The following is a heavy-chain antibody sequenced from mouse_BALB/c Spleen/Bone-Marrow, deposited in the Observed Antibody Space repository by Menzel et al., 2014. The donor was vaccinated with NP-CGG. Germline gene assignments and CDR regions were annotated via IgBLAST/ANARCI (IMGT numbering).Heavy chain of an antibody. CDR2: IWNGGST. V-gene: IGHV2-6-4*01. Sequence: VKLVESGPGLVAPSQSLSITCTVSGFSLSRYNVHWVRQPPGKGLEWLGMIWNGGSTDYSSALKSRLSISKDNSKSQVFLKMNSLQTDDTAMYYCARNYYGIPYYFDYWGQGTTLTVSS. CDR1: GFSLSRYN. CDR3: ARNYYGIPYYFDY. J-gene: IGHJ2*01. D-gene: IGHD1-1*01.